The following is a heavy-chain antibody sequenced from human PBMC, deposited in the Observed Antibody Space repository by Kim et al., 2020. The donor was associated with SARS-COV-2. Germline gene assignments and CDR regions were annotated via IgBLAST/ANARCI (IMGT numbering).Heavy chain of an antibody. CDR2: ITHSGST. Sequence: SETLSLTCAVYGGSFSGYSWSWLRQPPGKGLEYIGEITHSGSTNYNPSLKGRVTMSVDTSKNQFSLRVSSVTAADTAVFYCAGLRGGSLFDFWGQGTLVT. CDR1: GGSFSGYS. V-gene: IGHV4-34*01. CDR3: AGLRGGSLFDF. D-gene: IGHD1-26*01. J-gene: IGHJ4*02.